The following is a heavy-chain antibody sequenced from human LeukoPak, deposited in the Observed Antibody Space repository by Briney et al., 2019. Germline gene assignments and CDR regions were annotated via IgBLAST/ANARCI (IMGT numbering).Heavy chain of an antibody. CDR1: GYTFTGYY. V-gene: IGHV1-2*02. CDR2: INPNSGGT. CDR3: ARGDVYYGSGNDAFDI. J-gene: IGHJ3*02. Sequence: ASVKVSCKASGYTFTGYYMHWVRQAPGQGLEWMGWINPNSGGTNYAQKFQGRVTMTRDTSISTAYMELSRLRSDDTAVYYCARGDVYYGSGNDAFDIWGQGTMVTVSS. D-gene: IGHD3-10*01.